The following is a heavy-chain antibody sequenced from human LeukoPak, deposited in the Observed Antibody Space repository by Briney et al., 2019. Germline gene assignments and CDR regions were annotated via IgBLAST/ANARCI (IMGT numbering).Heavy chain of an antibody. V-gene: IGHV3-74*01. CDR2: INNDGSST. CDR3: ARSSYPYFFDY. Sequence: PGGSLRLSCAASGFTFSTYWMHWVRQAPGKGLVWVSRINNDGSSTIYADSVRGRFTISRDNAKNTLYLQMNDLRVEDTSVYFCARSSYPYFFDYWGQGALVTVSS. CDR1: GFTFSTYW. D-gene: IGHD3-10*01. J-gene: IGHJ4*02.